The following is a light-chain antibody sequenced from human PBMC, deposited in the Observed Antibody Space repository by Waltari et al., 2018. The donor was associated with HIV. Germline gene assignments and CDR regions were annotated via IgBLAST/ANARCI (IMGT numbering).Light chain of an antibody. Sequence: DLVMTQTPDSLIVSPGERDSINCRSNQSLLYSPNNKNFLVWYQQKPGQPPKLLIYWASSRESGVPARFSGSGSGTNFTLTISSLQPEDVATYFCQQYFSTPWTFGQGTKV. CDR2: WAS. J-gene: IGKJ1*01. V-gene: IGKV4-1*01. CDR3: QQYFSTPWT. CDR1: QSLLYSPNNKNF.